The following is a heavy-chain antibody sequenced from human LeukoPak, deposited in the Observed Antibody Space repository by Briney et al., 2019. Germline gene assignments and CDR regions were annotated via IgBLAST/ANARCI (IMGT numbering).Heavy chain of an antibody. V-gene: IGHV4-30-4*01. CDR2: IYYSGST. J-gene: IGHJ4*02. CDR1: GGSISSGDYY. D-gene: IGHD3-10*01. Sequence: PSETLSLTCTVSGGSISSGDYYWSWLRQPPGKGLEWIGYIYYSGSTYYNPSLKSRVTISVDTSKNQFSLKLSSVTAADTAVYYCARVLWFGDLYYFDYWGQGTLVTVSS. CDR3: ARVLWFGDLYYFDY.